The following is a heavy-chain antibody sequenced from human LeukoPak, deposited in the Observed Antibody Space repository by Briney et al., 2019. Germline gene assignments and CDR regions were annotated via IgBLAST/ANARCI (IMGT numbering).Heavy chain of an antibody. CDR2: IYTSGGT. CDR1: GGSITNLDYY. Sequence: SLTLSLTCTVSGGSITNLDYYWTWIRQPAGKRLEWIGRIYTSGGTNYNPPLKSRVTMSVDRSKNEISLHLASLTAADTALYYCAGRGSSSGTFDIWGPGTFVTVSS. D-gene: IGHD3-10*01. J-gene: IGHJ3*02. CDR3: AGRGSSSGTFDI. V-gene: IGHV4-61*02.